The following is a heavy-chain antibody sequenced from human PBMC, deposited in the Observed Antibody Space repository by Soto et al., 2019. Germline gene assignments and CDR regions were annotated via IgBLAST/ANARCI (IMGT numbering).Heavy chain of an antibody. D-gene: IGHD2-15*01. CDR2: ISAYDGNT. V-gene: IGHV1-18*01. CDR1: GYIFKSYG. J-gene: IGHJ6*02. Sequence: ASVKVSCKASGYIFKSYGITWLRQAPGQGLEWVGWISAYDGNTSFAQKLQVRVTMTTDTSTSTAYMDLRSLKSDDSAVYYCARGQGGYCSGGSCYANYYYSGMDAWGQGTTVTVSS. CDR3: ARGQGGYCSGGSCYANYYYSGMDA.